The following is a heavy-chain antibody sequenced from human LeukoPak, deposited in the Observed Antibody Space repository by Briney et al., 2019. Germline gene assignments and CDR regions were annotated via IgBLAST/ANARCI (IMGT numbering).Heavy chain of an antibody. CDR2: IYYSGST. J-gene: IGHJ4*02. V-gene: IGHV4-59*08. D-gene: IGHD2-15*01. CDR3: AGRSYHSFDY. Sequence: SETLSLTCTVSGGSISSYYWSWIRRPPGKGLEWIGYIYYSGSTNYNPSLKSRVTISVDTSKNQFSLKLSSVTAADTAVYYCAGRSYHSFDYWGQGTLVTVSS. CDR1: GGSISSYY.